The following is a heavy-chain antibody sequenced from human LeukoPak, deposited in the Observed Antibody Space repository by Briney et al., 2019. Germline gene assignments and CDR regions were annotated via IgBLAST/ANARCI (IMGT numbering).Heavy chain of an antibody. J-gene: IGHJ3*02. CDR1: GGSFSGYY. V-gene: IGHV4-34*01. D-gene: IGHD1-26*01. Sequence: KPSETLSLTCAVYGGSFSGYYWSWIRQPPGKGLEWIGEINHSGSTNYNPSLKSRVTISVDTSKNQFSLELSSVTAADTAVYYCARRDSGSYYPPGYGAFDIWGQGTMVTVSS. CDR2: INHSGST. CDR3: ARRDSGSYYPPGYGAFDI.